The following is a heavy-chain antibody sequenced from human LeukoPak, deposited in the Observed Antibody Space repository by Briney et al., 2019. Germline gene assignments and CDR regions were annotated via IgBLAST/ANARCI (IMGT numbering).Heavy chain of an antibody. CDR2: INPSGGST. D-gene: IGHD6-19*01. CDR3: ARGGGLPSRYSSGWSYYYYYMDV. V-gene: IGHV1-46*01. Sequence: ASVKVSCKASGYTFTSYYMHWVRQAPGQGLEWMGIINPSGGSTSYAQKFQGRVTMTRDTSTSTVYMELSSLGSEDTAVYYCARGGGLPSRYSSGWSYYYYYMDVWGKGTTVTVSS. CDR1: GYTFTSYY. J-gene: IGHJ6*03.